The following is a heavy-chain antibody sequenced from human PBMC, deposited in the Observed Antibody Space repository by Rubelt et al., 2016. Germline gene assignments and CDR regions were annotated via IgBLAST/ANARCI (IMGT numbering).Heavy chain of an antibody. D-gene: IGHD2-2*01. CDR2: ITSGGGM. CDR1: GFSFSSYS. J-gene: IGHJ2*01. V-gene: IGHV3-48*02. Sequence: EVQLVESGGGVVQPGGSLSLSCAASGFSFSSYSMNWVRQAPGKGLEWVCYITSGGGMWYADSVKGRFTISRDNAENSLNLQMISLRDEATAVYYCARGTLGYLDLWGRGTLVTVSS. CDR3: ARGTLGYLDL.